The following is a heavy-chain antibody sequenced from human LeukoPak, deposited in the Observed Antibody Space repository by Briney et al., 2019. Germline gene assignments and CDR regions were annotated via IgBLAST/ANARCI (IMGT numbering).Heavy chain of an antibody. Sequence: GGSLRLSCAASGFTFSSCWMSWVRQAPGKGLECVANKKQDGSEKYYVDSMKGRFTISRDNVKNSLYLQMNSLRAEDTAVYYCAGGPGWWGQGTLVTVSS. CDR2: KKQDGSEK. J-gene: IGHJ4*02. CDR3: AGGPGW. D-gene: IGHD6-19*01. CDR1: GFTFSSCW. V-gene: IGHV3-7*02.